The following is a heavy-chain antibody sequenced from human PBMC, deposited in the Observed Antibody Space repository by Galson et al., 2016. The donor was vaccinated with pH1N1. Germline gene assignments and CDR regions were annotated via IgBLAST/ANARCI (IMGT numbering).Heavy chain of an antibody. D-gene: IGHD3-3*01. J-gene: IGHJ4*02. Sequence: SLRLSCAASGFTFDDYAMHWVRQAPGKGLEWVSGISWNSGSIGYADSVKGRFTISRDNAKNSPYLQMNSLRAEDTALYYCAKDTGFLHNYFDYWGQGTLVTVSS. V-gene: IGHV3-9*01. CDR1: GFTFDDYA. CDR2: ISWNSGSI. CDR3: AKDTGFLHNYFDY.